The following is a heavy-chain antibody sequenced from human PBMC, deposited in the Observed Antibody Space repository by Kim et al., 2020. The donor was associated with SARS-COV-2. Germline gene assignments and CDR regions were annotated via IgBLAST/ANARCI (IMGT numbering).Heavy chain of an antibody. CDR3: ARDNYYYYGMDV. Sequence: SETLSLTCAVYGGSFSGYYWSWIRQPPGKGLEWIGEINHSGSTNYNPSLKSRVTISVDTSKNQFSLKLSSVTAADTAVYYCARDNYYYYGMDVWGQGTTVTVSS. CDR1: GGSFSGYY. J-gene: IGHJ6*02. CDR2: INHSGST. V-gene: IGHV4-34*01.